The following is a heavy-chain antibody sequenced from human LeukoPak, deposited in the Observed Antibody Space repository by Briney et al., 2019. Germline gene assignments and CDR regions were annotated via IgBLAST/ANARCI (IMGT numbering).Heavy chain of an antibody. V-gene: IGHV1-69*04. CDR1: GGTFSNYA. CDR3: ARAVVYYGSGSYIPGEVDYYYYGMDV. CDR2: IIPILGIA. D-gene: IGHD3-10*01. Sequence: ASVKVSCKPSGGTFSNYALSWVRQAPGQGLDWMGRIIPILGIANFAQKFQSRDTSTADNSTTTAYMELSSLRSEDKAVYYCARAVVYYGSGSYIPGEVDYYYYGMDVWGQGTTVTVSS. J-gene: IGHJ6*02.